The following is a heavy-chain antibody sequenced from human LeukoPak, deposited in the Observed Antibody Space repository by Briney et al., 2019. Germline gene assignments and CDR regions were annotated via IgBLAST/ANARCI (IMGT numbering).Heavy chain of an antibody. CDR1: GFIFGKSW. Sequence: GGSLRLSCAASGFIFGKSWMHWVRQAPGKGLVWVSRTDGSSTTYADSVKGRFSVSVDNARNTLYLQMNSLRAEDTAVYYCARDDYNRLWGQGTQVTVSS. D-gene: IGHD1-14*01. CDR2: TDGSST. V-gene: IGHV3-74*01. J-gene: IGHJ4*02. CDR3: ARDDYNRL.